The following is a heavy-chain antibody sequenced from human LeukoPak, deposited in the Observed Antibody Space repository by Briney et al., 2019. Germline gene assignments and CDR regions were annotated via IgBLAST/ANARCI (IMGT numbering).Heavy chain of an antibody. CDR2: TYFSGST. Sequence: SETLSLTCTVSGGSISNYYWSWIRQPPGKGLEWIGYTYFSGSTNYNPSLKSRVTISVDTSKNQFSLKLSSVTAADTAVYYCAREDTYYYYMDVWGKGTTVTVSS. CDR1: GGSISNYY. V-gene: IGHV4-59*01. J-gene: IGHJ6*03. CDR3: AREDTYYYYMDV. D-gene: IGHD5-18*01.